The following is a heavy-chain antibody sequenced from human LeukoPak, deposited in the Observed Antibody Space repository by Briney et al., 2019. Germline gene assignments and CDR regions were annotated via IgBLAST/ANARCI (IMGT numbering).Heavy chain of an antibody. D-gene: IGHD6-19*01. CDR2: INHSGST. Sequence: SETLSLTCAVYGGSFSGYYWSWIRQPPGKGLEWIGEINHSGSTNYNPSLKSRVTISVDTSKNQFSLKLSSVTAADTAVYYCARVHAGYSSGWYATNFDYWGQGTLVTVFS. CDR1: GGSFSGYY. V-gene: IGHV4-34*01. CDR3: ARVHAGYSSGWYATNFDY. J-gene: IGHJ4*02.